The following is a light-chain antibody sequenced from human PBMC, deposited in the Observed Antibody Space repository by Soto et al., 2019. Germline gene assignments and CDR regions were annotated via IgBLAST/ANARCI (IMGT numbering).Light chain of an antibody. CDR2: DSS. J-gene: IGKJ1*01. V-gene: IGKV3-15*01. CDR3: QQFGDWPS. CDR1: QSVSSH. Sequence: EVRMTQSPAILSVSPGESATLSCRASQSVSSHVVWYQQKPGQAPRLLISDSSTTGFPARFSGSGSGTEFTLTSSSLQSDDSAIYYCQQFGDWPSFGLGTKVEI.